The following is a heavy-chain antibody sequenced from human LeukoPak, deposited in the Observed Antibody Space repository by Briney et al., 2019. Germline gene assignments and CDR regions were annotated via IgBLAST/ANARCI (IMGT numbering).Heavy chain of an antibody. Sequence: PGGSLRLSCAASGFTFSSYSMNWVRQAPGKGLEWVSSISSSSSYIYYTDSVKGRFTISRDNAKNSLYLQMNSLRAEDTAVYYCAREEWELLGRYGYWGQGTLVTVSS. CDR3: AREEWELLGRYGY. CDR1: GFTFSSYS. CDR2: ISSSSSYI. V-gene: IGHV3-21*01. D-gene: IGHD1-26*01. J-gene: IGHJ4*02.